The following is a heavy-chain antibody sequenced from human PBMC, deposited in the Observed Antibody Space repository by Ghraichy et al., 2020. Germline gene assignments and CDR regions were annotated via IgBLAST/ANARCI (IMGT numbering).Heavy chain of an antibody. CDR2: IRSKRNGGTT. J-gene: IGHJ3*01. CDR1: GFIIGDHY. D-gene: IGHD1-26*01. CDR3: SRKMGAGDPGYLN. V-gene: IGHV3-49*04. Sequence: GGSLRLSCTVSGFIIGDHYINWVRQAPGKGLEWVGFIRSKRNGGTTAYAASVKGRFTISRDESKGIAYLQMDSLRTEDTALYYCSRKMGAGDPGYLNWGQGTMVTVSS.